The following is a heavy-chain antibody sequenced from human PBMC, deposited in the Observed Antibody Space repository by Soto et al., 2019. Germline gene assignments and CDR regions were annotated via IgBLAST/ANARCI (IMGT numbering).Heavy chain of an antibody. CDR1: GGSFSGYY. J-gene: IGHJ4*02. CDR2: INHSGST. V-gene: IGHV4-34*01. D-gene: IGHD3-9*01. CDR3: ARGATYYDILTGYYPVLRFDY. Sequence: SDTLSLTCAVYGGSFSGYYWSWIRQPPGKGLEWIGEINHSGSTNYNPSLKSRVTISVDTSKNQFALKLSSVTAADTAVYYCARGATYYDILTGYYPVLRFDYWGQGTLVTVSS.